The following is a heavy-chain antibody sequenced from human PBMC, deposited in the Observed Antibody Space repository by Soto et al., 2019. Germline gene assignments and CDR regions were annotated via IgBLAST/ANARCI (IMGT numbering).Heavy chain of an antibody. CDR2: INHNSGST. D-gene: IGHD3-22*01. V-gene: IGHV1-46*01. Sequence: ASVKVSCKASGYSVTSYYMHWVRQAPGQGLEWMGIINHNSGSTTYAQKFQGRVTMTRDTSTSTVYMELTSLTSGDTAVYYCARGSQYYYDSSGYYSWWGQGTLVTVSS. CDR1: GYSVTSYY. CDR3: ARGSQYYYDSSGYYSW. J-gene: IGHJ4*02.